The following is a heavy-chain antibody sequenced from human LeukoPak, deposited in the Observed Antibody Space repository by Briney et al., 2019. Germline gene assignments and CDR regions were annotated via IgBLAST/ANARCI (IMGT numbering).Heavy chain of an antibody. J-gene: IGHJ6*03. Sequence: GGALEISWKGSGYSFTSYWSGWGRQLPGKGLEWMGIIYPGDSDTRYSPSFQGQVTISADKSISTAYLQWSSLKASDTAMYYCARQPIGATGYMDVWGKGTTVTVSS. CDR2: IYPGDSDT. D-gene: IGHD1-26*01. CDR3: ARQPIGATGYMDV. CDR1: GYSFTSYW. V-gene: IGHV5-51*01.